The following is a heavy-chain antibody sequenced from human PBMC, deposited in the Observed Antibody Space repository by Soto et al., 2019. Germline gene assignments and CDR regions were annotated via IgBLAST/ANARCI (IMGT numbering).Heavy chain of an antibody. CDR2: TSGSGGST. CDR3: AKNPYSSSYQDLFFDN. CDR1: GFTFSSYA. Sequence: GGSLRLSCAASGFTFSSYAMSWVRQAPGKGLEWVSGTSGSGGSTYYADSVKGRFTISRDNSKNTLYLQMNSLRAGDTAVYYCAKNPYSSSYQDLFFDNWGQGTLVTVAS. V-gene: IGHV3-23*01. J-gene: IGHJ4*02. D-gene: IGHD6-13*01.